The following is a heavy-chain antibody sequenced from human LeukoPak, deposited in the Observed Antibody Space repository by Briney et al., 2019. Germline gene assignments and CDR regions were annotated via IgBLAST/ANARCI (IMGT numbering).Heavy chain of an antibody. V-gene: IGHV4-34*01. J-gene: IGHJ5*02. CDR1: GGSFSGYY. D-gene: IGHD2-2*02. Sequence: SQTLSLTCAVYGGSFSGYYWSWIRQPPGKGLEWIGEINHSGSTNYNPSLKSRVTISVDTSKNQFSLKLSSVTAADTAVYYCARRIRMDIVVVPAAVRFDPWGQGTLVTVSS. CDR2: INHSGST. CDR3: ARRIRMDIVVVPAAVRFDP.